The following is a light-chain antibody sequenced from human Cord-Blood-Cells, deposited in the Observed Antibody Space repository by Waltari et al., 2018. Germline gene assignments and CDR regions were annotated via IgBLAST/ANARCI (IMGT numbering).Light chain of an antibody. J-gene: IGLJ3*02. Sequence: QSPLPHPPPLSGSPGPPTTIPSPGPTSDVGGYNYVPCYHQHPGKAPKLMIYDVSTRPSGVSNRFSGSKSGNTASLTISGLQAEDEADYYCSSYTSSSTWVFGGGTKLTVL. CDR1: TSDVGGYNY. V-gene: IGLV2-14*01. CDR3: SSYTSSSTWV. CDR2: DVS.